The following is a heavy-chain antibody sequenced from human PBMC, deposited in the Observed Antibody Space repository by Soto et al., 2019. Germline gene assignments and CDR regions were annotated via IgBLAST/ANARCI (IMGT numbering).Heavy chain of an antibody. D-gene: IGHD2-2*01. V-gene: IGHV3-11*01. Sequence: PGGSLRLSCAASGFTFSDYYMSWIRQAPGKGLEWVSYISSSGSTIYYADSVKGRFTISRDNAKNSLYLQMNSLRAEDTAVYYCARDIVVVPAATEGWFDPWGQGTLVTVSS. CDR2: ISSSGSTI. J-gene: IGHJ5*02. CDR1: GFTFSDYY. CDR3: ARDIVVVPAATEGWFDP.